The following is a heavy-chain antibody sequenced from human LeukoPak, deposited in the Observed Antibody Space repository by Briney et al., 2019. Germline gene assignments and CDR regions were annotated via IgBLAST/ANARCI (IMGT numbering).Heavy chain of an antibody. J-gene: IGHJ4*02. CDR1: GFTFSSYW. Sequence: GGSLRLSCAASGFTFSSYWMSWVRQAPGKGLEWVANIKQDGSEKYYLDSVKGRFTISRDNAKNSLSLQMNSLRAEDTAVYYCTTSLPHVVDVTTSGGGNWGQGTLVTVSS. CDR3: TTSLPHVVDVTTSGGGN. D-gene: IGHD2-21*02. V-gene: IGHV3-7*01. CDR2: IKQDGSEK.